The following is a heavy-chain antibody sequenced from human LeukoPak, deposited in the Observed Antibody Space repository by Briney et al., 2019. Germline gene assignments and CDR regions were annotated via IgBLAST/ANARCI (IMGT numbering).Heavy chain of an antibody. D-gene: IGHD1-1*01. CDR2: IKSKGSGGTS. V-gene: IGHV3-15*01. CDR1: GFAFTDAW. Sequence: GGSLRLSCAASGFAFTDAWMSWVRQAPGKGLEWVGRIKSKGSGGTSDCAAPVKGRFTISRDDSKNTLYLQMNSLSTEDTAVYHCTRDRGAYNLYDYWGQGTLVTVSS. CDR3: TRDRGAYNLYDY. J-gene: IGHJ4*02.